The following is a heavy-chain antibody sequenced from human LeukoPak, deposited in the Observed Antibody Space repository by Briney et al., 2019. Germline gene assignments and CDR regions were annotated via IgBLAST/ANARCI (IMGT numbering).Heavy chain of an antibody. CDR1: GFTFSSYS. Sequence: RAGGSLRLSCAASGFTFSSYSMNWVRQAPGKGLEWVSSISSSSSYIYYADSVKVLFTISRDNAKNSLYLQMNSLRAEYTAVYYCARDPESTFDCWGQGPLVTVSS. CDR2: ISSSSSYI. D-gene: IGHD5/OR15-5a*01. CDR3: ARDPESTFDC. V-gene: IGHV3-21*01. J-gene: IGHJ5*01.